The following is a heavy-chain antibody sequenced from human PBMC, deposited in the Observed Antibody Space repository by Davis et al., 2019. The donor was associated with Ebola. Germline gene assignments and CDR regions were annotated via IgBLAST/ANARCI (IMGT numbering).Heavy chain of an antibody. V-gene: IGHV4-4*02. J-gene: IGHJ4*02. D-gene: IGHD3-22*01. CDR2: IYHSGST. CDR1: GGSISSSNW. CDR3: ASLTYYYDSSGPKPPY. Sequence: MPGGSLRLSCAVSGGSISSSNWWSWVRQPPGKGLEWIGEIYHSGSTNYNPSLKSRVTISVDKSKKQFSLRLSSVTAADTAMYYCASLTYYYDSSGPKPPYWGQGTLVTVSS.